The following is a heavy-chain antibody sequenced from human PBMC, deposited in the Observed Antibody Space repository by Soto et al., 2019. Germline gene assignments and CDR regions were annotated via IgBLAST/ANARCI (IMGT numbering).Heavy chain of an antibody. D-gene: IGHD3-10*01. J-gene: IGHJ5*02. CDR3: ARDPGSGSYYGWFDP. CDR1: GRSISSGGYY. V-gene: IGHV4-31*03. Sequence: PSDTLSLTCTVSGRSISSGGYYWSWIRQPPGKGLEWIGNIYYSGRTYYNPSLKSRVTISVDTSKNQFSLKLSSVTAADTAVYYWARDPGSGSYYGWFDPWGQGTLVTVS. CDR2: IYYSGRT.